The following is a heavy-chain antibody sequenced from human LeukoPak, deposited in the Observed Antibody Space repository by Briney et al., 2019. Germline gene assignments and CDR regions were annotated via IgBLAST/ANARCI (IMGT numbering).Heavy chain of an antibody. D-gene: IGHD3-22*01. J-gene: IGHJ3*02. CDR1: GFTFSTHT. V-gene: IGHV3-21*01. CDR2: ISSASTYI. CDR3: ARLSSGDAFDI. Sequence: PGGSLRLSCVASGFTFSTHTMNWVRQAPGKGLEWVSSISSASTYIYSADSVKGRFTISRDNAKNSLYLQMNSLRAEDTAVYYCARLSSGDAFDIWGQGTMVTVSS.